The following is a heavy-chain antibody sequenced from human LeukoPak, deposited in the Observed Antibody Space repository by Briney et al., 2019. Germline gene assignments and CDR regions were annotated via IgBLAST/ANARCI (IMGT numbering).Heavy chain of an antibody. CDR1: GFTFSSYE. CDR3: ARIHNLGILAHFDY. CDR2: INSGGSTL. D-gene: IGHD1-1*01. Sequence: QPGGSLRLSCAASGFTFSSYEMNWVRQAPGKGLEWVSYINSGGSTLYYADSVKGRFTISRDNAKNSLYLQMNSLGAEDTAVYYCARIHNLGILAHFDYWGQGTLVTVSS. V-gene: IGHV3-48*03. J-gene: IGHJ4*02.